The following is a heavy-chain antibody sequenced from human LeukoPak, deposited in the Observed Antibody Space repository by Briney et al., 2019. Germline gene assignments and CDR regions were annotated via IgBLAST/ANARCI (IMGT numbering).Heavy chain of an antibody. Sequence: PGGSLRLSCAASGFTFSSYAMNWIRQPPGKGLEWVASVSSSGAYIYYADLVEGRFTISRDNAKNSLILQMNSLRAEDTAVYYCARGVGNYGYYFDSWGQGTLVTVSS. CDR2: VSSSGAYI. CDR1: GFTFSSYA. D-gene: IGHD3-22*01. V-gene: IGHV3-21*01. CDR3: ARGVGNYGYYFDS. J-gene: IGHJ4*02.